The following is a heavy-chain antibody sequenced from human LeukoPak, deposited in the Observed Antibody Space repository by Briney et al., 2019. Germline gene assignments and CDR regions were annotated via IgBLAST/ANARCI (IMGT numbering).Heavy chain of an antibody. CDR3: ARGVLNWFDP. CDR1: RYTFTSYY. Sequence: GTSVKVSCKACRYTFTSYYMHWVRQAPGQGLEWMGIINPSGGSTSYAQKFQGRVTMTRDTSTSTVYMELSSLKSEDTAVYYCARGVLNWFDPWGQGTLVTVSP. V-gene: IGHV1-46*03. CDR2: INPSGGST. J-gene: IGHJ5*02. D-gene: IGHD3-3*01.